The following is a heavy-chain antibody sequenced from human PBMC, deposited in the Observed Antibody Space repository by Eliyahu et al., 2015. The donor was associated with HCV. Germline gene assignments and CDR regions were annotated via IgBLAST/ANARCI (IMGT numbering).Heavy chain of an antibody. CDR1: GDXISXSTYY. CDR2: TYYSGTT. D-gene: IGHD3-16*01. J-gene: IGHJ5*02. V-gene: IGHV4-39*01. CDR3: ARHRTDNNVSGWFDP. Sequence: QLQLQESGPGLVTPSETLSLTCXVXGDXISXSTYYWGWIRQSPQRGLEWIGSTYYSGTTYYNPSLKSRVTISVDTSRNHFSLKLSSVTAADTAVYYCARHRTDNNVSGWFDPWGQGTLVTVSS.